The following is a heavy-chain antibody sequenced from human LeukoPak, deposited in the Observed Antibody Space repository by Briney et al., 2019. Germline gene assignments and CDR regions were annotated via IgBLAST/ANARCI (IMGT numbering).Heavy chain of an antibody. V-gene: IGHV3-23*01. Sequence: PGGSLRLSCAASGFTFSSYGMHWVRQAPGKGLEWVSAISGSGGSTCYADSVKGRFTISRDNSKITLYLQMNSLRAEDTAVYYCAKDLWDIVVVTILGDWGQGTLVTVSS. CDR3: AKDLWDIVVVTILGD. CDR1: GFTFSSYG. CDR2: ISGSGGST. J-gene: IGHJ4*02. D-gene: IGHD2-21*02.